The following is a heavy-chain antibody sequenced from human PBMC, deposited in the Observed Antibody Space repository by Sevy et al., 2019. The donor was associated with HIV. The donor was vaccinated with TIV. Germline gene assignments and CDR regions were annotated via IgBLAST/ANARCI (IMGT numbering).Heavy chain of an antibody. CDR1: GGSISSSSYC. D-gene: IGHD2-15*01. V-gene: IGHV4-39*01. CDR2: ICYSGST. CDR3: ARSIYCSGGRCYLNWFDP. Sequence: SETLSLTCTVSGGSISSSSYCWGWIRQPPGKGLEWIGSICYSGSTYYNASLKSRVTISVDTSKNQFSLRLSSVTAADTAVFYCARSIYCSGGRCYLNWFDPWGQRTLVTVSS. J-gene: IGHJ5*02.